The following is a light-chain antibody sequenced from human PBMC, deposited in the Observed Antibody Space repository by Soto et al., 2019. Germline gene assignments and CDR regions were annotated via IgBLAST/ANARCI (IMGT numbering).Light chain of an antibody. J-gene: IGLJ3*02. CDR2: GVS. CDR1: SSDIGDYDY. V-gene: IGLV2-14*01. CDR3: SSFTTGSTRV. Sequence: QSVLTQPASVSGSPGQSITISCTGTSSDIGDYDYVSWYQQHPGKAPKLIIYGVSHRPSGVSNRFSGSKSGNTASLTISGLQAEDEAHYYCSSFTTGSTRVFGGGTKVTVL.